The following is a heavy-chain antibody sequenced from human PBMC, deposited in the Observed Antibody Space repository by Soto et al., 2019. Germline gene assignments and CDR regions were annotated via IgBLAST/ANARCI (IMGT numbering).Heavy chain of an antibody. D-gene: IGHD6-6*01. CDR1: GFTFSSYG. V-gene: IGHV3-33*01. J-gene: IGHJ6*02. CDR2: IWYDGSNK. Sequence: GGSLRLSCAASGFTFSSYGMHWVRQAPGKGLGWVAVIWYDGSNKYYADSVKGRFTISRDNSKNTLYLQMNSLRAEDTAVYYCAREGYSISSPPRGFYYYGMDVWGQGTTVPVS. CDR3: AREGYSISSPPRGFYYYGMDV.